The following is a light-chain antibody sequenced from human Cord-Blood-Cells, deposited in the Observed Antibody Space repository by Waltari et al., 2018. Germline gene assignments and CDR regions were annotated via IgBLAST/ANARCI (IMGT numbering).Light chain of an antibody. J-gene: IGKJ4*01. CDR2: GAS. V-gene: IGKV3-15*01. Sequence: EIVMTQSPATLSVSPGERATTSCRASQSVSSNLAWYQQKPGQAPRLLIYGASTRATGIPARFSGSGSGTEFTLTISSLQSEDFAVYYCQQYNNWPPTFGGGTKVEIK. CDR1: QSVSSN. CDR3: QQYNNWPPT.